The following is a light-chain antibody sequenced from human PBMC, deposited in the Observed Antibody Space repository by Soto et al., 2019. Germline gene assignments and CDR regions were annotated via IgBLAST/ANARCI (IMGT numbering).Light chain of an antibody. CDR1: QSLRGW. J-gene: IGKJ5*01. Sequence: DIQMTQSPSALSASVGDSVTITCRASQSLRGWLAWYQQRPGKAPKALIYDASTLASGVPSRFNGSGSGTEFTLTISSLQPDDFATYYCQQYSTYSTFGQGTRLEIK. CDR2: DAS. CDR3: QQYSTYST. V-gene: IGKV1-5*01.